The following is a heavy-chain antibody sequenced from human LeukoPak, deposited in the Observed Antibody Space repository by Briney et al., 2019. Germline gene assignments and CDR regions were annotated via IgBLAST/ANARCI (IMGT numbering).Heavy chain of an antibody. CDR2: INPSGGST. Sequence: ASVKVSCKASGYTFTSYYMHWVRQAPGQGLEWMGIINPSGGSTSYAQKFRGRVTMTRDTSTSTVYMELSSLRSEDTAVYYCALRGYSGYDTRYFDYWGQGTLVTVSS. D-gene: IGHD5-12*01. J-gene: IGHJ4*02. CDR3: ALRGYSGYDTRYFDY. V-gene: IGHV1-46*03. CDR1: GYTFTSYY.